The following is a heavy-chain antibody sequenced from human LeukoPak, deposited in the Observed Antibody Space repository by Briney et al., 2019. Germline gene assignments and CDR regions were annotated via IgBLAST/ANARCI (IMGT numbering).Heavy chain of an antibody. CDR2: INPKSGGT. Sequence: ASVTVSFTSSGYTFTGYYMHWVRQAPGQGLEGMGLINPKSGGTNYAERSQRRVPITRHTTISTAHMEPSRLLSDGTALDDCAATKRYSSSWYGTLDYWGQGTLVTVSS. CDR1: GYTFTGYY. CDR3: AATKRYSSSWYGTLDY. V-gene: IGHV1-2*02. J-gene: IGHJ4*02. D-gene: IGHD6-13*01.